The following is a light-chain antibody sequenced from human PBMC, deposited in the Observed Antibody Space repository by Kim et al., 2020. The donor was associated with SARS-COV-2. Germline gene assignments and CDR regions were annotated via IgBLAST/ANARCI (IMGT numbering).Light chain of an antibody. CDR2: GEN. J-gene: IGLJ3*02. CDR1: SLRMSY. V-gene: IGLV3-19*01. Sequence: SSELTQDPVVSVALGQTVTITCQGDSLRMSYASWYQQKPGQAPVLVIYGENNRPSGIPDRFFGSYSRNTASLTITGAQAEDEADYYCNSRDVSSDHVLFGGGTQLTVL. CDR3: NSRDVSSDHVL.